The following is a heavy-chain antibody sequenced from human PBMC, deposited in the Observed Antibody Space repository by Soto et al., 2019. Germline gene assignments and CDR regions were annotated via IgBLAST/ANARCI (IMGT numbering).Heavy chain of an antibody. CDR1: GYSISGGYY. J-gene: IGHJ5*02. Sequence: SETLSLTCAASGYSISGGYYWGWIRQPPGKGLEWIGSIDHSGSTYYNPSLTSRVTISVDTSKNQFSVKLGSVTAADTAVYYCARDQALEGSGSYWRDGWFDPWGQGTLVTVSS. V-gene: IGHV4-38-2*02. CDR2: IDHSGST. CDR3: ARDQALEGSGSYWRDGWFDP. D-gene: IGHD3-10*01.